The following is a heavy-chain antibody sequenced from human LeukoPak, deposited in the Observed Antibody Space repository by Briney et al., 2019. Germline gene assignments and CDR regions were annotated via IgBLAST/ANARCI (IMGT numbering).Heavy chain of an antibody. D-gene: IGHD4-17*01. V-gene: IGHV4-59*01. CDR1: GGSISSYY. CDR3: ARDHDYGDYRGDAFDI. Sequence: SETLSLTCTVSGGSISSYYWSWIRQPPGKGLEWIGYIYYSGSTNYNPSLKSRVTISVDTSKNQFSLKLSSVTAADTAVYYCARDHDYGDYRGDAFDIWGQGTMVTVSS. J-gene: IGHJ3*02. CDR2: IYYSGST.